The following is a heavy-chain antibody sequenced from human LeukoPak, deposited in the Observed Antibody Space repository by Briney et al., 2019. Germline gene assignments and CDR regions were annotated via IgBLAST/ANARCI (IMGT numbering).Heavy chain of an antibody. CDR3: TRGSIAYYYMDV. CDR1: GYSISSGYY. J-gene: IGHJ6*03. V-gene: IGHV4-38-2*02. Sequence: SETLSLTCTVSGYSISSGYYWGWVRQPPGKGLEWIGSIYHSGSTYYKPSLKSRVTISVDTSKNQFSLKLSSVTAADTAVYYCTRGSIAYYYMDVWGKGTTVTISS. D-gene: IGHD3-22*01. CDR2: IYHSGST.